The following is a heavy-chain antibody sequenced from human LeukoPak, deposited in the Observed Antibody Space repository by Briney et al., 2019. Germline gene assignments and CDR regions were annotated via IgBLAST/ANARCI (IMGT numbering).Heavy chain of an antibody. CDR3: ARVTTNYYDSSGYYWDFDY. D-gene: IGHD3-22*01. CDR1: GYTFTSYG. Sequence: ASVKVSCKASGYTFTSYGISWVRQAPGQGLEWMGWISAYNGNTNYAQKLQGRVTMTTDTSTSTAYMEVRSLRSDDTAVYYCARVTTNYYDSSGYYWDFDYWGQGTLITVSS. J-gene: IGHJ4*02. CDR2: ISAYNGNT. V-gene: IGHV1-18*01.